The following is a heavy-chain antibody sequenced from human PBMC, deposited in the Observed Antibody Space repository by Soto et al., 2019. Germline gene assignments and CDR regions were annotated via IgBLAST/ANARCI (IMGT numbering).Heavy chain of an antibody. CDR2: ISSSSSYI. J-gene: IGHJ4*02. Sequence: EVQLVESGGGLVKPGGSLRLSCAASGFTFSSYSMNWVRQAPGKGLEWVSSISSSSSYIYYADSVKGRFTISRDNAKNSLYLQMNSLRAEDTAVYYCARDRDIAARPSPRLGYWGQGTLVTVSS. V-gene: IGHV3-21*01. CDR3: ARDRDIAARPSPRLGY. D-gene: IGHD6-6*01. CDR1: GFTFSSYS.